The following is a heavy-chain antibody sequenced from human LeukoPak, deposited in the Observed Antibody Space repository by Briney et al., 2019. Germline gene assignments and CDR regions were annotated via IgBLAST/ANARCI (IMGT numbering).Heavy chain of an antibody. J-gene: IGHJ4*02. CDR1: EFTFSNYE. Sequence: GGSLRLSCEASEFTFSNYEMNWVRQAPGKGLEWISYISSGGYSIDYADSVKGRYSISRDNAKNSLYLQMNSLRAEDTAVYYCARGRTSGGMTTDIDYWGQGTLVTVSS. V-gene: IGHV3-48*03. CDR3: ARGRTSGGMTTDIDY. D-gene: IGHD4-11*01. CDR2: ISSGGYSI.